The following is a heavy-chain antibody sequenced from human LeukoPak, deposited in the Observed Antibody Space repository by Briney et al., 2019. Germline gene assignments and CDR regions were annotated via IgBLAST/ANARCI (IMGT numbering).Heavy chain of an antibody. V-gene: IGHV4-34*01. J-gene: IGHJ4*02. D-gene: IGHD3-3*01. CDR1: GGSFSGYY. Sequence: SETLSLTCAVYGGSFSGYYWSWIRQPPGKGLEWIGEINHSGSTNYNPSLKSRVTISVGTSKNQFSLKLSSVTAADTAVYYCARADFWSGYRKFDYWGQGTLVTVSS. CDR2: INHSGST. CDR3: ARADFWSGYRKFDY.